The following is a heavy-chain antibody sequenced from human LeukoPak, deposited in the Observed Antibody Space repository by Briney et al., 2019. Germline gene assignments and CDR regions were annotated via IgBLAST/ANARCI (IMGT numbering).Heavy chain of an antibody. D-gene: IGHD3-10*01. Sequence: PGGPLRLSRAASGFTFTNAWMTWVRQAPGKGLEWVGRIKSKGDGETTDYAAPVKGRFTMSRDDSKATLYLQMNSLKAEDTAVYYCATDLGLTMIRGVIVHWGQGALVTVSS. CDR1: GFTFTNAW. V-gene: IGHV3-15*01. CDR3: ATDLGLTMIRGVIVH. CDR2: IKSKGDGETT. J-gene: IGHJ4*02.